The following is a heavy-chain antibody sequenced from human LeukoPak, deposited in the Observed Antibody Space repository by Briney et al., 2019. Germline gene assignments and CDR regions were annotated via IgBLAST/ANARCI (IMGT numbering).Heavy chain of an antibody. V-gene: IGHV1-69*13. CDR2: IIPIFGTA. D-gene: IGHD3-3*01. Sequence: GASVKVSCKASGGTFSSYAISWVRQAPGQGLEWMGGIIPIFGTANYAQKFRGRVTITADESTSIAYMELSSLRSEDTAVYYCAVTIFGVVRWFDPWGQGTLVTVSS. CDR3: AVTIFGVVRWFDP. J-gene: IGHJ5*02. CDR1: GGTFSSYA.